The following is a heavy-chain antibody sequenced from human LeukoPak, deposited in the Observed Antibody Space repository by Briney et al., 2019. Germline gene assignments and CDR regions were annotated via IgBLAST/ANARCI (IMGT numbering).Heavy chain of an antibody. V-gene: IGHV3-53*01. D-gene: IGHD3-10*02. J-gene: IGHJ6*04. CDR1: GFTVSSNY. CDR3: AELGITMIGGV. CDR2: LYTTGST. Sequence: GGSLRLSCAVSGFTVSSNYMSWVRQAPGKGLEWVSLLYTTGSTYFADSVRGRFTLPRDNSKNTVYLQMDSLRAEDTAVYYCAELGITMIGGVWGKGTTVTISS.